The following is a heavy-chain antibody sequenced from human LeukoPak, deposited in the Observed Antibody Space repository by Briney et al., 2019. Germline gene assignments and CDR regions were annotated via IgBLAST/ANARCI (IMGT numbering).Heavy chain of an antibody. J-gene: IGHJ6*03. Sequence: SQTLSLTCTVSGGSISSDSYSWSWIRQPAGKGLEWIGRIYTSGSTNYNPSLKSRVTISEDTSKNHFSLKLSSVTAADTAVYYCARASWLPQSRNYYYMDVWGKGTTVTISS. CDR2: IYTSGST. CDR1: GGSISSDSYS. V-gene: IGHV4-61*02. CDR3: ARASWLPQSRNYYYMDV. D-gene: IGHD5-12*01.